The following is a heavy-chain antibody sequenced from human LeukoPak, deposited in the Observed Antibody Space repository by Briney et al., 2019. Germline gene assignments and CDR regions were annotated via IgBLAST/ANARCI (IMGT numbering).Heavy chain of an antibody. V-gene: IGHV3-48*04. D-gene: IGHD5-18*01. Sequence: QPGGSLRLSCAASGFTFSNYGMHWVRQAPGEGLEWVSYISRSGSTIYYADSVKGRFTISRDNAKNSLYLQMNSQRAEDTAVYYCARAWDTTMVTNFDYWGHGTVVTVSS. CDR1: GFTFSNYG. CDR2: ISRSGSTI. CDR3: ARAWDTTMVTNFDY. J-gene: IGHJ4*01.